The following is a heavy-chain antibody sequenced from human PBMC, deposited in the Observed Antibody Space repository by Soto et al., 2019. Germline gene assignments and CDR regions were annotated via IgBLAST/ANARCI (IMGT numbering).Heavy chain of an antibody. D-gene: IGHD6-19*01. V-gene: IGHV1-58*01. CDR3: AAVGSAVAGTGDYFDY. CDR1: GFTFTSSA. Sequence: ASVKVSCKASGFTFTSSAVQWVRQARGQRLEWIGWIVVGSGNTNYAQKFQERVTITRDMSTSTAYMELSSLRSEDTAVYYCAAVGSAVAGTGDYFDYSGQGTLVTVSS. J-gene: IGHJ4*02. CDR2: IVVGSGNT.